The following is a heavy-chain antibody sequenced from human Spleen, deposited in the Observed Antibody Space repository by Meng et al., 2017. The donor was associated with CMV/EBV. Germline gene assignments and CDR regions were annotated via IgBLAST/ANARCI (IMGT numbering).Heavy chain of an antibody. J-gene: IGHJ4*02. CDR3: ARDADPGDFDF. CDR2: INPNSGGT. D-gene: IGHD7-27*01. V-gene: IGHV1-2*02. CDR1: GYTFTDCY. Sequence: CKASGYTFTDCYLHWVRQAPGQGLEWMGWINPNSGGTNYAEKFQGRVTMTRDTSITTAYMEVSRLRSDDTAVYYCARDADPGDFDFWGQGTLVTVSS.